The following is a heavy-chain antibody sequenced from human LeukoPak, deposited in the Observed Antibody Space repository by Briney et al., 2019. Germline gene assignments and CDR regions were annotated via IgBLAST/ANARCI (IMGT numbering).Heavy chain of an antibody. Sequence: ASVKVSCKASGYTFTSYAMHWVRQAPGQRLEWMGWINAGNGNTKYSQKSQGRVTITRDTSASTAYMELSSLRSEDTAVYYCARDRRWSGYDYGLNNWWFDPWGQGTLVTVSS. J-gene: IGHJ5*02. CDR1: GYTFTSYA. V-gene: IGHV1-3*01. CDR3: ARDRRWSGYDYGLNNWWFDP. D-gene: IGHD5-12*01. CDR2: INAGNGNT.